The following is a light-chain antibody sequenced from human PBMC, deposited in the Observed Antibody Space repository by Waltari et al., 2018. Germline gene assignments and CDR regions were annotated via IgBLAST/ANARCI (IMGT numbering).Light chain of an antibody. CDR2: GNN. Sequence: QSVLTQPPSVSGAPGQRITISCTGTSSNIGAGYDVYWYLQLPGTAPKLLSLGNNNRPSGVPDRFSASKSDTSASLAITGLQAEDEADYYCQSYDSSLSGVLFGGGTKLTVL. V-gene: IGLV1-40*01. J-gene: IGLJ2*01. CDR3: QSYDSSLSGVL. CDR1: SSNIGAGYD.